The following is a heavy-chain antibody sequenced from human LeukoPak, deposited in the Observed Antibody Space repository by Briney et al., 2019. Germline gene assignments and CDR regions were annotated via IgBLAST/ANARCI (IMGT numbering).Heavy chain of an antibody. CDR2: INPSGGST. D-gene: IGHD3-9*01. J-gene: IGHJ4*02. V-gene: IGHV1-46*01. Sequence: ASVKVSCKASGYTFTSYYMHWVRQAPGQGPEWMGIINPSGGSTSYAQKFQGRVTMTRDTSTSTVYMELSSLRSEDTAVYYCASGSRDILTGSWIDYWGQGTLVTVSS. CDR1: GYTFTSYY. CDR3: ASGSRDILTGSWIDY.